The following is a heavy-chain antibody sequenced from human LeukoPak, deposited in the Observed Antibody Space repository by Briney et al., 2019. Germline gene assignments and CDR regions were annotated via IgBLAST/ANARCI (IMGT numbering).Heavy chain of an antibody. CDR3: ARERVQLDI. Sequence: GGSLRLSCAASGFTFSSYGMHWVRQAPGKGLEWVAVISYDGSNKYYADSVKGRFTISRDNSENTLYLQMNSLRAEDTAVYYCARERVQLDIWGQGTLVTVSS. V-gene: IGHV3-30*03. CDR2: ISYDGSNK. J-gene: IGHJ4*02. CDR1: GFTFSSYG. D-gene: IGHD5-18*01.